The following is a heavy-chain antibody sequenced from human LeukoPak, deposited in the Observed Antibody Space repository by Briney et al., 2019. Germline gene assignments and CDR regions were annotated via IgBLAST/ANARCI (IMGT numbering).Heavy chain of an antibody. CDR2: IYWNDDE. Sequence: SGPTLVNPTQTLTLTCTFSGFSLSTSGVGVGVGWIRQPPGKALEWLALIYWNDDERYSPSLKSRLTITNDTSKNQVVLTMTNMDPVDTATYYCARRIRSGTYFDYWGQGTLVTVSS. CDR1: GFSLSTSGVGVG. D-gene: IGHD1-26*01. V-gene: IGHV2-5*01. CDR3: ARRIRSGTYFDY. J-gene: IGHJ4*02.